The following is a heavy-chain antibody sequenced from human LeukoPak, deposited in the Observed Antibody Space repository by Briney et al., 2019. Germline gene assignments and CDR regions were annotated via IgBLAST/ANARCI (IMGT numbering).Heavy chain of an antibody. V-gene: IGHV1-18*01. CDR2: ISGYTGNT. J-gene: IGHJ6*03. D-gene: IGHD2-2*01. CDR3: ARAHDVVVVPPANTAHPYYYCMDV. Sequence: GASVKVSCKASGYTFTSYGISWVRQAPGQGLEWMGWISGYTGNTNYAQKLQGRVTMTTDTSTSTAYMELRSLRSDDTAVYYCARAHDVVVVPPANTAHPYYYCMDVWGKGTTVSVSS. CDR1: GYTFTSYG.